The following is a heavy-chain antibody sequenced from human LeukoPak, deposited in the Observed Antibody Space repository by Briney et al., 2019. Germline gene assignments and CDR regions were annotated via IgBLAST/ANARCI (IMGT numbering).Heavy chain of an antibody. CDR1: GFSISSGSYY. V-gene: IGHV4-61*02. J-gene: IGHJ6*02. CDR3: ARCENYYGMDV. Sequence: KTSETLSLTCTVSGFSISSGSYYWRWIRQPAGKGLEWIGRIYTSGSTNYNPSLKSRVTISVDTSKNQFSLKLSSVTAADTAVYYCARCENYYGMDVWGQGTTVTVSS. CDR2: IYTSGST.